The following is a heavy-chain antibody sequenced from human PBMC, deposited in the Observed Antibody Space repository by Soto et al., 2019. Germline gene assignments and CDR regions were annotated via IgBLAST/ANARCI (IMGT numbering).Heavy chain of an antibody. CDR3: ASDRGSSGQGGMDV. J-gene: IGHJ6*02. V-gene: IGHV3-33*01. D-gene: IGHD3-22*01. CDR2: IWYDGSNK. Sequence: QVQLVESGGGVVQPGRSLTLSCAASGFTFNIYAMHWVRQAPGKGLEWVAVIWYDGSNKYYADSVKGRFTISRDNSQNTLCLQMRTPRAEDTAVYYCASDRGSSGQGGMDVWGQGTTVTVSS. CDR1: GFTFNIYA.